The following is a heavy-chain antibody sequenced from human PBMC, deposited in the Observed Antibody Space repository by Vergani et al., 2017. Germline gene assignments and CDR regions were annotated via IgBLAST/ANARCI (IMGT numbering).Heavy chain of an antibody. D-gene: IGHD1-20*01. V-gene: IGHV4-61*05. J-gene: IGHJ4*02. CDR2: IYYSGST. CDR3: ARWITGTTHFDY. Sequence: QLQLQESGPGLLKPSETLSLTCSVSGTSISGSSDYWGWIRQPPGKGLEWIGYIYYSGSTNYNPSLKSRVTISVDTSKNQFSLKLSSVTAADTAVYYCARWITGTTHFDYWGQGTLVTVSS. CDR1: GTSISGSSDY.